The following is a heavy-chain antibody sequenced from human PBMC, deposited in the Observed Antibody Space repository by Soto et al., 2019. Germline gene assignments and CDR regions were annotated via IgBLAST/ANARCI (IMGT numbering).Heavy chain of an antibody. V-gene: IGHV1-2*04. D-gene: IGHD2-8*01. CDR2: INPKSGGT. CDR3: ARGDSTDCSNGVCSFFYNHDMDV. J-gene: IGHJ6*02. CDR1: GGTFSSYA. Sequence: ASVKVSCKASGGTFSSYAISWVRQAPGQGLEWLGRINPKSGGTSTAQKFQGWVTMTTDASISTASMELTRLTSDDTAIYYCARGDSTDCSNGVCSFFYNHDMDVWGQGTTVTVSS.